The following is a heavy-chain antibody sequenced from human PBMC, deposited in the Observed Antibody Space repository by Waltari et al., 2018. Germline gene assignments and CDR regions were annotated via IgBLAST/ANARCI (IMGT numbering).Heavy chain of an antibody. J-gene: IGHJ4*02. V-gene: IGHV3-30*01. CDR3: ARDRGSHCSSSGCYDTFDY. CDR1: GFTFSNHA. CDR2: ISSDGKYD. D-gene: IGHD2-2*01. Sequence: QVQLVESGGGVVQPGKSLKLSCAASGFTFSNHAMHWVRQAPGKGLDWVAVISSDGKYDYDSDSVRGRFTISRDNSKNTLYLQMDNLRAGDTAVYYCARDRGSHCSSSGCYDTFDYWGQGTLVTVSS.